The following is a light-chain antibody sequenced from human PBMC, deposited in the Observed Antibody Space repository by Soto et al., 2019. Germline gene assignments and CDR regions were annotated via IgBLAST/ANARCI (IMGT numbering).Light chain of an antibody. CDR1: SSNIGAGYD. Sequence: QSVLTQPPSVSGAPGQTVTISCSGSSSNIGAGYDVHWYQQLPGKVPKLVIYDTFNRPSGVPDRFSGSKSGTSASLAITGLKAEDEADYYCQAYDNSLGVSVLFGGGTKLTVL. J-gene: IGLJ3*02. V-gene: IGLV1-40*01. CDR3: QAYDNSLGVSVL. CDR2: DTF.